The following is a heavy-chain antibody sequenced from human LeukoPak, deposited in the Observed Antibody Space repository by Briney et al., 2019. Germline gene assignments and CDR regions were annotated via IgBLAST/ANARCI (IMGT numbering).Heavy chain of an antibody. V-gene: IGHV6-1*01. J-gene: IGHJ4*02. CDR2: TYYRSKWYN. CDR1: GDSVSNNTAA. D-gene: IGHD6-19*01. Sequence: SQTLSLTCAITGDSVSNNTAAWNWIRQSPSRGLEWLGRTYYRSKWYNDYAVSVKSRIIINPDTSKNQFSLQVNAVTPEDTAVSYCARDLFSSGWYALDYWGQGILVTVSS. CDR3: ARDLFSSGWYALDY.